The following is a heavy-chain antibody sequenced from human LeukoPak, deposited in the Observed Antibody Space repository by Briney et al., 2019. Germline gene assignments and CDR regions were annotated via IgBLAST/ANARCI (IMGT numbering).Heavy chain of an antibody. D-gene: IGHD6-19*01. CDR2: ISYDGSNK. V-gene: IGHV3-30*18. CDR1: GFTFSSYG. J-gene: IGHJ4*02. Sequence: GGSLRLSCAASGFTFSSYGMHWVRQAPGKGLEWVAVISYDGSNKYYADSVKGRFTISRDNSKNTLYLQMNSLRAEDTAVYYCAKDLFGYSSGWYPSYWGQGTLVTVSS. CDR3: AKDLFGYSSGWYPSY.